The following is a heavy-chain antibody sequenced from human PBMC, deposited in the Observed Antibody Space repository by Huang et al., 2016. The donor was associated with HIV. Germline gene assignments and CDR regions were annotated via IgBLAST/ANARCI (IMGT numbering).Heavy chain of an antibody. Sequence: QVQLVQSGGEVMQPGASVRVSCKASGYVFGNYGLSWVRQAPGQGLEWVGGIGSSSKDTSSAQQFRGRVTMTTEKSTTTTYMELRSLRSDDTAMYYCARDPYYSNRWKRNDASFLWGQGTMITVSS. J-gene: IGHJ3*01. CDR2: IGSSSKDT. D-gene: IGHD4-4*01. CDR1: GYVFGNYG. CDR3: ARDPYYSNRWKRNDASFL. V-gene: IGHV1-18*01.